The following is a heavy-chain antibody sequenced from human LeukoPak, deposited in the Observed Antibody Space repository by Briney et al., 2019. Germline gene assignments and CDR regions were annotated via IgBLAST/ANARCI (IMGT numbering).Heavy chain of an antibody. D-gene: IGHD6-19*01. Sequence: TSETLSLTCTVSGGSISSYYWSWIRQPPGKGLEWIGYIYYSGSTNYNPSLKSRVTISVDTSKNQFSLKLSSVTAADTAVYYCARDRGSSGWEGFQHWGQGTLVTVSS. V-gene: IGHV4-59*01. J-gene: IGHJ1*01. CDR2: IYYSGST. CDR1: GGSISSYY. CDR3: ARDRGSSGWEGFQH.